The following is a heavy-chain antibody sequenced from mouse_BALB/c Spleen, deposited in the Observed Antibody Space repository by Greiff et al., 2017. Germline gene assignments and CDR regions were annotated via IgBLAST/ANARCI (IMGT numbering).Heavy chain of an antibody. CDR1: GFNIKDTY. CDR2: IDPANGNT. Sequence: EVKLMESGAELVKPGASVKLSCTASGFNIKDTYMHWVKQRPEQGLEWIGRIDPANGNTKYDPKFQGKVTITADTSSNTAYLQLSSLTSEDTAVYYCAREGYDEEIGAYWGQGTLVTVSA. J-gene: IGHJ3*01. D-gene: IGHD2-2*01. CDR3: AREGYDEEIGAY. V-gene: IGHV14-3*02.